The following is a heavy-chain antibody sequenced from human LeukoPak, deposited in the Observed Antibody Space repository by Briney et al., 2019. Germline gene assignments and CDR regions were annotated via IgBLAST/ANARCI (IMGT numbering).Heavy chain of an antibody. Sequence: GGSLRLSCAASGFTFSSYEMNWVRQAPGKGLEWISYISSSGSTTYYADSVKGRFTISRDNAKNTLYLQMNSLTAEDTAVYYCARGPPWYFDLWGRGTLVTVSS. V-gene: IGHV3-48*03. J-gene: IGHJ2*01. CDR1: GFTFSSYE. CDR3: ARGPPWYFDL. CDR2: ISSSGSTT. D-gene: IGHD6-25*01.